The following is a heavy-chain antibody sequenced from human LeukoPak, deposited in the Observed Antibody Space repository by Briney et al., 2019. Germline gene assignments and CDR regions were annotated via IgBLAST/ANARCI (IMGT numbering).Heavy chain of an antibody. CDR2: IYDRGSGRT. CDR3: ALSLYGYIDL. J-gene: IGHJ4*02. V-gene: IGHV4-59*08. Sequence: PSETLSLICTVSGAPISGYYWTWLRQSPGRGLEWICNIYDRGSGRTNYNPSLRSRVTISIDEYKNQFSLKWRSVTDADTAVYYCALSLYGYIDLWGQGTLVNVSS. D-gene: IGHD3-10*01. CDR1: GAPISGYY.